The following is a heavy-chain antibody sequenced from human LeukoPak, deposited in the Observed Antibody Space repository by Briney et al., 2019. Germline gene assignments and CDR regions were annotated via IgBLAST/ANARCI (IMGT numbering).Heavy chain of an antibody. Sequence: SETLSLTCTVSGGSISSSGYYWGWIRQPPGKGLQWIGSLFYSGGTYYNPSLESRVTIFIDTSKNQVSLKLSSVTAADTAVYYCARHGAAAGTNWFDPWGQGILVTVSS. V-gene: IGHV4-39*01. CDR1: GGSISSSGYY. CDR3: ARHGAAAGTNWFDP. D-gene: IGHD6-13*01. CDR2: LFYSGGT. J-gene: IGHJ5*02.